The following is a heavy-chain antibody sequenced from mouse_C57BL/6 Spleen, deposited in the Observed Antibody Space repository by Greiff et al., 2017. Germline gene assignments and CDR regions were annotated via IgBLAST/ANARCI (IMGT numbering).Heavy chain of an antibody. CDR1: GYTFTSYG. J-gene: IGHJ4*01. CDR2: IYPRSGNT. V-gene: IGHV1-81*01. CDR3: ARGGYDSTYYAMDY. Sequence: QVQLQQSGAELARPGASVKLSCKASGYTFTSYGISWVKQRTGQGLEWIGEIYPRSGNTYYNEKFKGKATLTADKSSSTAYMELRSLTSEDSAVYFCARGGYDSTYYAMDYWGQGTSVTVSS. D-gene: IGHD2-4*01.